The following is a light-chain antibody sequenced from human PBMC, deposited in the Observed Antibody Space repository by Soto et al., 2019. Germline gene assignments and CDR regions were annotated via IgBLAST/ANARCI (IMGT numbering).Light chain of an antibody. CDR3: SSYAGSSVV. V-gene: IGLV2-8*01. Sequence: QSVLTQPPSASGSPGQSVTISCTGTSSDVGGYNYVSWYQQHPGKAPKLMIYEVSKRPSGVPDRFSGSKSGNTASLTVSGLQAEDEADYYCSSYAGSSVVFGGGTKLT. J-gene: IGLJ2*01. CDR2: EVS. CDR1: SSDVGGYNY.